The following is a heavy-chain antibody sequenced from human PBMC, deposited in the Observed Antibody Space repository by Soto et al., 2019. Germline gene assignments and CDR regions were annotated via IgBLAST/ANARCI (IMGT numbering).Heavy chain of an antibody. V-gene: IGHV1-8*01. CDR3: AKDGGNSADPHWFFDL. CDR1: GYTFTSYD. J-gene: IGHJ2*01. D-gene: IGHD4-17*01. Sequence: ASVKVSCKASGYTFTSYDINWVRQATGQGLEWMGWMNPNSGNTGYAQKFQGRVTMTRDKSINTAYMELGSLRSEDTAVYYCAKDGGNSADPHWFFDLWGRGTLVTVSS. CDR2: MNPNSGNT.